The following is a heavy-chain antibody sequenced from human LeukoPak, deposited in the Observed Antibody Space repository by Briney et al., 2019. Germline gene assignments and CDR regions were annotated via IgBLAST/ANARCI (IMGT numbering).Heavy chain of an antibody. Sequence: ASVKVSCKASGYTFTGYYMHWVRQAPGQGLEWMGWINPNSGGTNYAQKFQGWVTMTRDTSISTAYMELSRLRSDDTAVYYCARGYCSGGSCYGPPPHAFDIWGQGTMVTVSS. D-gene: IGHD2-15*01. V-gene: IGHV1-2*04. CDR2: INPNSGGT. CDR3: ARGYCSGGSCYGPPPHAFDI. J-gene: IGHJ3*02. CDR1: GYTFTGYY.